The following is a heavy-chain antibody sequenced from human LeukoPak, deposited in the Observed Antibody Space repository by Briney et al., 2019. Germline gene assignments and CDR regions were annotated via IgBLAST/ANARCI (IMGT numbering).Heavy chain of an antibody. V-gene: IGHV3-21*01. CDR3: ARDGNLLGRNGMDV. Sequence: GGSLRLSCAASGINFSDYSMNWVRQAPGKGLEWVASISGTSNFIYYADSVKGRFTVSRDNGKNSLFLQMSSLRAEDTAVYYCARDGNLLGRNGMDVWGQGTTVSVSS. D-gene: IGHD3-3*02. CDR2: ISGTSNFI. J-gene: IGHJ6*02. CDR1: GINFSDYS.